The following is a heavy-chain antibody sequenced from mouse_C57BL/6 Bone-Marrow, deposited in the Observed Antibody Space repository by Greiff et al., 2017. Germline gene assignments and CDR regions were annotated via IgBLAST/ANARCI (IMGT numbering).Heavy chain of an antibody. Sequence: QQSGTVLARPGASVKMSCKTSGYTFTSYWMHWVKQRPGQGLEWIGAIYPGNSDTSYNQKFKGKAKLTAVTSASTAYMELSSLTNEDSAVYYCTRRALYYYGSSPWYFDVWGTGTTVTVSS. CDR3: TRRALYYYGSSPWYFDV. CDR1: GYTFTSYW. D-gene: IGHD1-1*01. J-gene: IGHJ1*03. V-gene: IGHV1-5*01. CDR2: IYPGNSDT.